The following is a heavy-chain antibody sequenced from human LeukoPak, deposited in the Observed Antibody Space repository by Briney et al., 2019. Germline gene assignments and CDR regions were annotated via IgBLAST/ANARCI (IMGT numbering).Heavy chain of an antibody. CDR3: ARVRKSGPYYFDY. J-gene: IGHJ4*02. CDR1: GFTFSDYY. D-gene: IGHD1-14*01. V-gene: IGHV3-11*01. Sequence: GGSLRLSCAASGFTFSDYYMSWIRQAPGKGLEGVSYISSSGSTIYYADSVKGRFTISRDKAKNSLYLQMNSLRAEDTAVYYCARVRKSGPYYFDYWGQGTLVTVSS. CDR2: ISSSGSTI.